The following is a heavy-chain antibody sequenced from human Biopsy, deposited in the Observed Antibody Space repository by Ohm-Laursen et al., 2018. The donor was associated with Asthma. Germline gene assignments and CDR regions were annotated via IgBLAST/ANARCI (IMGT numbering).Heavy chain of an antibody. Sequence: SLRLSCSASGFTFSRHALHWVRQAPGKGLEWVAGIYYDGSRKYYTESVKGRFTISRDNAKNSLYLQMNSLRAEDTAVYYCARDGPELPTELDYWGPGTLVTVSS. CDR3: ARDGPELPTELDY. CDR1: GFTFSRHA. V-gene: IGHV3-33*01. J-gene: IGHJ4*02. CDR2: IYYDGSRK. D-gene: IGHD1-14*01.